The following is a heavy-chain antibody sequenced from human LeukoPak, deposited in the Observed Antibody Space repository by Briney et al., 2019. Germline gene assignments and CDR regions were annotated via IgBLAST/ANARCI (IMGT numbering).Heavy chain of an antibody. V-gene: IGHV5-51*01. J-gene: IGHJ3*02. D-gene: IGHD2-2*01. CDR1: GYSFTSYW. Sequence: GESLKISCKGSGYSFTSYWIGWVRQMPGKGLEWMGIIYPGDSDTRYSPSFQGQVTISADKSISTAYLQWSSLKASDTAMYYCARRRYCSSTSCLSKKGDAFDIWGQGTMVTVSS. CDR2: IYPGDSDT. CDR3: ARRRYCSSTSCLSKKGDAFDI.